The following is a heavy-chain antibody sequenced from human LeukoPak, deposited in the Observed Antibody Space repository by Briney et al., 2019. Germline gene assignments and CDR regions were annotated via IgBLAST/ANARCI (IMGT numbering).Heavy chain of an antibody. CDR3: ARGEAVATIGADY. J-gene: IGHJ4*02. CDR2: INPNSGGT. D-gene: IGHD5-12*01. CDR1: GYTYTGYY. V-gene: IGHV1-2*06. Sequence: ASVKVSCKASGYTYTGYYMHWVRQAPGQGLEWMERINPNSGGTNYAQKFQGRVTMTRDTSISTAYMELSRLRSDDTAVYYCARGEAVATIGADYWGQGTLVTVSS.